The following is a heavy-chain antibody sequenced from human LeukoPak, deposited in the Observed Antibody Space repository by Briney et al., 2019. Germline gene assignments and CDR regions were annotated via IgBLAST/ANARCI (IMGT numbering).Heavy chain of an antibody. CDR1: GGSISSYY. J-gene: IGHJ3*02. Sequence: SETLSLTCTVSGGSISSYYWSWIRQPAGKGLEWIGRIYTSGSTNYNPSLKSRVTMSVDTSKNQFSLKLSSVTAADTAVYYCARGLEIVVVTAIGAFDIWGQGTMVTVSS. D-gene: IGHD2-21*02. CDR3: ARGLEIVVVTAIGAFDI. V-gene: IGHV4-4*07. CDR2: IYTSGST.